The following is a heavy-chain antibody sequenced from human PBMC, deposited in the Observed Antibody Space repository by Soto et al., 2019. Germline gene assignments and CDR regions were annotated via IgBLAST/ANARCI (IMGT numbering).Heavy chain of an antibody. CDR3: ARTTAAIHLNY. V-gene: IGHV4-34*01. CDR1: GGSLSGNY. J-gene: IGHJ4*02. Sequence: SETLSLTCAVYGGSLSGNYWGWIRQPPGRGLEWIGETHHSGSTAYNPSLKSRVTISVDTSRNQFSLKLNSVTAADTAVYYCARTTAAIHLNYWSQGTLVTVSS. CDR2: THHSGST. D-gene: IGHD2-21*02.